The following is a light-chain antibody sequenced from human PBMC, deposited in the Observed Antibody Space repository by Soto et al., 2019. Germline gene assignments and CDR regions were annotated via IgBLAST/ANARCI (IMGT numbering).Light chain of an antibody. Sequence: QLVLTQSPSASASLGASVKLTCTLSSGHSSYAIALHQQQPEKGPRYLMKLNSDGSHSKGDGIPDRLSGSSSGAERYLTISSLQSEDEADYYCQTWGTGIWVFGGGTKLTVL. V-gene: IGLV4-69*01. CDR2: LNSDGSH. CDR1: SGHSSYA. CDR3: QTWGTGIWV. J-gene: IGLJ3*02.